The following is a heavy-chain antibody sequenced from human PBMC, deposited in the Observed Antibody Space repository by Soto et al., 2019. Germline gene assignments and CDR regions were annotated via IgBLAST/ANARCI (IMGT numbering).Heavy chain of an antibody. CDR2: IKSDGSDT. CDR1: GFTINIYW. D-gene: IGHD1-7*01. V-gene: IGHV3-74*01. Sequence: EVQLVESGGGLVQPGGSLRLSCATSGFTINIYWMHWVRQAPGKGLVWISRIKSDGSDTIYADSVKGRFTISRDNARNTLYLQMNSLRAEDTATYYCARDRNYHSDYWGQGTLVTVSS. J-gene: IGHJ4*02. CDR3: ARDRNYHSDY.